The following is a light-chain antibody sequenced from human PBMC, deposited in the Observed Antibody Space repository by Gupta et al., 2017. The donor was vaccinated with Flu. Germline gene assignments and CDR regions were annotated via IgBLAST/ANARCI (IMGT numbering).Light chain of an antibody. CDR1: KHSGSW. CDR2: AAS. Sequence: GDRVSITCRARKHSGSWLAWYQKKPGQAPKVLIYAASSMQSGVPSRFSGSGYGTDFTLTISRLEPEDFASYFCQQEKSFPLSFGGGTKVEMK. J-gene: IGKJ4*01. CDR3: QQEKSFPLS. V-gene: IGKV1-12*01.